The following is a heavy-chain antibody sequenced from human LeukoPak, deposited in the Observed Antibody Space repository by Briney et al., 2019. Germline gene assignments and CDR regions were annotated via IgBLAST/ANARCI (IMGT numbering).Heavy chain of an antibody. CDR1: GFTFSNYS. Sequence: PGGSLRLSCADSGFTFSNYSMNWVRQAPGKGLEWVSSISGSGTYIYYADSVKGRFTISRDNTKNSLYLQMNSLRAEDTAFYYCARNFGGGDSSGPYYWGQGTLVTVSS. CDR2: ISGSGTYI. J-gene: IGHJ4*02. D-gene: IGHD3-22*01. CDR3: ARNFGGGDSSGPYY. V-gene: IGHV3-21*04.